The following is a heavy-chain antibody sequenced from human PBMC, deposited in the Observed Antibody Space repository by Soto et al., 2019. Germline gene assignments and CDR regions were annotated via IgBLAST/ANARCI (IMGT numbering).Heavy chain of an antibody. CDR2: IYYSGST. CDR3: AREGYSSSWYSAFDI. Sequence: PSETLSLTCTVSGGSVSSGSYYWSWIRQPPGKGLEWIGYIYYSGSTNYNPSLKSRVTISVDTSKNQFSLKLSSVTAADTAVYYCAREGYSSSWYSAFDIWGQGTMVTVSS. D-gene: IGHD6-13*01. V-gene: IGHV4-61*01. J-gene: IGHJ3*02. CDR1: GGSVSSGSYY.